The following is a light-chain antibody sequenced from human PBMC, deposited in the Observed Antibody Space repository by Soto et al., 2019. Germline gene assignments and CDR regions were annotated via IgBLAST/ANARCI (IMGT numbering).Light chain of an antibody. Sequence: IQMTQSPYTLSASVGDRVTITFRASQRISSWLAWYQQKPGKAPKLLIYDASSLESGVPSRFSGSGSGTEFSLTISSLQSEDFAVYYCQQYSKWPITFGQGTRLEI. CDR3: QQYSKWPIT. CDR2: DAS. J-gene: IGKJ5*01. CDR1: QRISSW. V-gene: IGKV1-5*01.